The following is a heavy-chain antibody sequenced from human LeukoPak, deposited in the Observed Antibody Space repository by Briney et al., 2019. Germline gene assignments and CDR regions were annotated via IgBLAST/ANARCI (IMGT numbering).Heavy chain of an antibody. J-gene: IGHJ6*03. Sequence: SETLSLTCTVSGGSISSGSYYWSWIRQPGGKGLEWIGRIYTSGSTNYYPSLKSRVTISVDTSKNQFSLKLSSVTAADTAVYYCARGQTHSSYMDVWGKGTTVTISS. CDR2: IYTSGST. CDR3: ARGQTHSSYMDV. V-gene: IGHV4-61*02. D-gene: IGHD2-15*01. CDR1: GGSISSGSYY.